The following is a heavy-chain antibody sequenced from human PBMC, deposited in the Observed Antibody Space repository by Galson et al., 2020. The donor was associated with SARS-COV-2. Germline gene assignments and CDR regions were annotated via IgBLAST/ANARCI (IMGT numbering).Heavy chain of an antibody. D-gene: IGHD2-2*01. CDR2: IYHSGST. V-gene: IGHV4-30-2*01. Sequence: SETLSLTCGVSGGSISGGYSWGWIRQPPGKGLEWIGYIYHSGSTYYNPSLKSRLTLSLDTSKNQFSLKLTSVIAADTAVYYCVRGLLGYQQLTADDAFDIWGQGTIVTVSS. CDR3: VRGLLGYQQLTADDAFDI. J-gene: IGHJ3*02. CDR1: GGSISGGYS.